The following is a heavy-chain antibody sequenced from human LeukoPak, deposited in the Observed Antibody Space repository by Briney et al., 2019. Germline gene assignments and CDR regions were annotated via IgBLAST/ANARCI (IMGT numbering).Heavy chain of an antibody. CDR1: GGSISSGDYY. J-gene: IGHJ1*01. CDR3: ARRDCSGGSCYFQP. V-gene: IGHV4-39*01. D-gene: IGHD2-15*01. Sequence: PSETLSLTCTVSGGSISSGDYYWSWIRQPPGKGLEWIGSIYYSGSTNYNPSLQSRVTISVDTSKNQFSLRLSSVTAADTAMYYCARRDCSGGSCYFQPWGQGTLVTVSS. CDR2: IYYSGST.